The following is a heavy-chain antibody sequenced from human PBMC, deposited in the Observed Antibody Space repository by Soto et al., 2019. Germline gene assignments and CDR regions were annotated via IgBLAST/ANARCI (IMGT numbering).Heavy chain of an antibody. CDR2: IYWNDDK. CDR3: AHMYDFWSGYPPRYYGMDV. J-gene: IGHJ6*02. CDR1: GFSLSTSGVG. D-gene: IGHD3-3*01. Sequence: SGLTLVNPTQTLTLTCTFSGFSLSTSGVGVGWIRQPPGKALEWLALIYWNDDKRYSPSLKSRLTITKDTSKNQVVLTMTNMDPVDTATYYCAHMYDFWSGYPPRYYGMDVWGQGTTVTVSS. V-gene: IGHV2-5*01.